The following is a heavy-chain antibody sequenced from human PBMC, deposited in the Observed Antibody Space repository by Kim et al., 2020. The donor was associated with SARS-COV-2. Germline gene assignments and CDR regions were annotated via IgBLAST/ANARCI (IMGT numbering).Heavy chain of an antibody. D-gene: IGHD3-3*01. Sequence: SVKVSCKASGGTFSSYAISWVRQAPGQGLEWMGGIIPIFGTANYAQKFQGRVTITADESTSTAYMELSSLRSEDTAVYYCARATIFGVVIMESFDPWGQGTLVTVSS. J-gene: IGHJ5*02. CDR1: GGTFSSYA. CDR3: ARATIFGVVIMESFDP. V-gene: IGHV1-69*13. CDR2: IIPIFGTA.